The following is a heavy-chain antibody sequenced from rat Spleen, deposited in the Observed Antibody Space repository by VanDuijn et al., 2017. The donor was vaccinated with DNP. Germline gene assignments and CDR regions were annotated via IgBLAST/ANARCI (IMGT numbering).Heavy chain of an antibody. J-gene: IGHJ2*01. CDR2: ISTSGGST. V-gene: IGHV5-46*01. D-gene: IGHD1-9*01. Sequence: EVQLVESGGGLVQPGRSMKLSCAASGFTFSSFPMAWVRQAPTKGLEWVATISTSGGSTYYRDSVKGRFTISRDNAKSTLYLQMNSLRSEDTATYYCTRVGYGYNYYFDYWGQGVMVTVSS. CDR1: GFTFSSFP. CDR3: TRVGYGYNYYFDY.